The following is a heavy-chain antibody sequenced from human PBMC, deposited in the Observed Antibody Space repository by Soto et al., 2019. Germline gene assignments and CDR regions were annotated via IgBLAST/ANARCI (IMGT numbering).Heavy chain of an antibody. J-gene: IGHJ5*02. CDR2: IYHSGST. D-gene: IGHD2-2*01. Sequence: SETLSLTCAVSGGSISSSNWWSWVRQPPGKGLEWIGEIYHSGSTNYNPSLKSRVTISVDKSKNQFSLKLSSVTAADTAVYYCARKGNCSTTSCYPNWFDPWGQGTLVTVSS. CDR3: ARKGNCSTTSCYPNWFDP. V-gene: IGHV4-4*02. CDR1: GGSISSSNW.